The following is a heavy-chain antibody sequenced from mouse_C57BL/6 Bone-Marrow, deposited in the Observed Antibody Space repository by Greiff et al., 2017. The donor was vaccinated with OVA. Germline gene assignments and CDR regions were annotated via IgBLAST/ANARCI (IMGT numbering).Heavy chain of an antibody. Sequence: VQGVESGAELVRPGASVTLSCKASGYTFTDYEMHWVKQTPVHGLEWIGAIDPETGGTAYNQKFKGKAILTADKSSSTAYMELRSLTSEDSAVYYCTRPPITTVVDYWGQGTTLTVSS. D-gene: IGHD1-1*01. J-gene: IGHJ2*01. CDR1: GYTFTDYE. CDR2: IDPETGGT. V-gene: IGHV1-15*01. CDR3: TRPPITTVVDY.